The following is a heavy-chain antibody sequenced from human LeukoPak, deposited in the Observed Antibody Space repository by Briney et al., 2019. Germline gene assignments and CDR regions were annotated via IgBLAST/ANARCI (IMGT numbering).Heavy chain of an antibody. J-gene: IGHJ4*02. Sequence: ASVKVSCKASGGTFSSYAISWVRQAPGQGLEWMGGIIPIFCTANYAQKFQGRVTITADESTSTAYMELSSLRSEDTAVYYCASGKNWFFDYWGQGTLVTVSS. V-gene: IGHV1-69*13. CDR2: IIPIFCTA. D-gene: IGHD3-10*01. CDR1: GGTFSSYA. CDR3: ASGKNWFFDY.